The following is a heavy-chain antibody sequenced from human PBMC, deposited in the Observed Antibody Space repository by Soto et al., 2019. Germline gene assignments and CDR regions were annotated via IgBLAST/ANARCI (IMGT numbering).Heavy chain of an antibody. CDR3: VRGGGGGQFDY. V-gene: IGHV3-11*06. D-gene: IGHD2-21*01. J-gene: IGHJ4*02. CDR1: GFTFSDFY. Sequence: QIKLVESGGGLVKPGGSLRLSCAASGFTFSDFYMTWVRQAPGKGLEWLSYISINSNHKEYGDSVKGRLTISRDNAKNSLYLQMNSLRADDTAVYYCVRGGGGGQFDYWGQGTLVTVSS. CDR2: ISINSNHK.